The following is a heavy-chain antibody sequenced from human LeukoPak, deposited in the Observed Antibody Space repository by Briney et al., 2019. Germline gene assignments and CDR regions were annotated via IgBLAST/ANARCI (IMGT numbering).Heavy chain of an antibody. J-gene: IGHJ4*02. CDR2: ISWNSGSI. D-gene: IGHD7-27*01. CDR1: GFTFDDYA. V-gene: IGHV3-9*01. Sequence: GGSLRLSCAASGFTFDDYAMHWVRQAPGKGLEWVSGISWNSGSIGYADSVKGRFTISRDNAKNSLYLQMNSLRAEDTALYYCGKDITPGTGEPAGFDYWGQGTLVTVSS. CDR3: GKDITPGTGEPAGFDY.